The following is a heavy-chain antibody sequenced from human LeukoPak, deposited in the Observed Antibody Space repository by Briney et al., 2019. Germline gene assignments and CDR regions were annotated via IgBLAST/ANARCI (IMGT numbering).Heavy chain of an antibody. V-gene: IGHV4-39*02. D-gene: IGHD6-19*01. CDR3: ARDKVEWLVPGWFDP. CDR2: IYYSGST. J-gene: IGHJ5*02. Sequence: PSETLSLNCTVSGGSISSSSYYWGWIRQPPGKGLEWIGSIYYSGSTYYNPSLKSRVTISVDTSKNQFSLKLSSVTAADTAVYYCARDKVEWLVPGWFDPWGQGTLVTVSS. CDR1: GGSISSSSYY.